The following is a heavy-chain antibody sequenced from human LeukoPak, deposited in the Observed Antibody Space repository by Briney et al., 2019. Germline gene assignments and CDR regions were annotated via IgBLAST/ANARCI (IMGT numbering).Heavy chain of an antibody. Sequence: KPSETLSLTCAVSGYSISSGYYWAWIRQPPGKGLEWIGTVYHSGSTYYNPSLKSRVTITVDTSKSQFSLKLSSVTAADTAVYYCARNQSYGLFDYWGQITLVTVSS. CDR1: GYSISSGYY. D-gene: IGHD5-18*01. J-gene: IGHJ4*02. CDR2: VYHSGST. CDR3: ARNQSYGLFDY. V-gene: IGHV4-38-2*01.